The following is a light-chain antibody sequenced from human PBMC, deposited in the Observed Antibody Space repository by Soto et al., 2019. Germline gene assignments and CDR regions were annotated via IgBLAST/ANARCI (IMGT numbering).Light chain of an antibody. Sequence: EIVMTQSPATLSVSPGERATLSCRASRSVSSNLAWYQQKPGQAPRLLIYGASTRATGIPARFSGSGSGTKFTLTISSLQSEDFAIYYCQQYNNWPPWTFGQGTKVGIK. V-gene: IGKV3-15*01. CDR2: GAS. CDR3: QQYNNWPPWT. CDR1: RSVSSN. J-gene: IGKJ1*01.